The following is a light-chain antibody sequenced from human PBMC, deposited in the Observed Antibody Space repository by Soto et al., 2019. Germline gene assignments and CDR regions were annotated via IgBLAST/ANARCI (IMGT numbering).Light chain of an antibody. J-gene: IGKJ4*01. CDR2: SAS. Sequence: DIQLTQSTSSLSASVGDRVTITCRVSQGISIYLNWYRQKPGKVPKLLIYSASNLQSGVPSRFSGSGSGTEFTLTISSLQSEDFAVYYCQQYIRWPLTFGGGAKVDI. V-gene: IGKV1-27*01. CDR3: QQYIRWPLT. CDR1: QGISIY.